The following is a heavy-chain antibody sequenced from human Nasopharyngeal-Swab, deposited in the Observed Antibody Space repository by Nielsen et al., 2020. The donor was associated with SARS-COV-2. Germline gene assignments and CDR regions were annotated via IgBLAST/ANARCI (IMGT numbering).Heavy chain of an antibody. Sequence: LTLSSVASRFTLSDYWTSWVRQAPGKVLEWVANIKQDGSEIYYADSVKGRSTISRDNARNSLYLQMRSLRAEDTAVYHCARHGADCSRTSCYRRHGFDIWGQGTMVTVSS. CDR2: IKQDGSEI. CDR1: RFTLSDYW. J-gene: IGHJ3*02. CDR3: ARHGADCSRTSCYRRHGFDI. V-gene: IGHV3-7*01. D-gene: IGHD2-2*02.